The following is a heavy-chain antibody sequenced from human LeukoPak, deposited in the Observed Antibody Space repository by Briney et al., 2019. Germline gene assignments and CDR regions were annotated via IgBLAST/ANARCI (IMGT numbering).Heavy chain of an antibody. V-gene: IGHV3-20*04. CDR1: GFTLSNYA. D-gene: IGHD6-13*01. J-gene: IGHJ4*02. CDR3: ARSAGGAAAGDLDY. Sequence: PGGSLRLSCAASGFTLSNYAMHWVRQAPGKGLEWVSGINWNGGSTSYADSVKGRFTISRDNAKNSLYLQMNSLRDEDTALYYCARSAGGAAAGDLDYWGQGTLVTVSS. CDR2: INWNGGST.